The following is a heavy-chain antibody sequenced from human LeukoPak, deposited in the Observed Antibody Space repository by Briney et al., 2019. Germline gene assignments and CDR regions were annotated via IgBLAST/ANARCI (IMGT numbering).Heavy chain of an antibody. D-gene: IGHD6-19*01. J-gene: IGHJ6*03. CDR2: ISYSGST. V-gene: IGHV4-39*07. Sequence: SETLSLTCTVSGGSISSSSYYWGWIRQPPGKGLEWIGSISYSGSTYYNPSLKSRVTISVDTSKNQFSLRLRSVTAADTAVYYCARPYSSGWYEYMDVWGKGTTVTVSS. CDR1: GGSISSSSYY. CDR3: ARPYSSGWYEYMDV.